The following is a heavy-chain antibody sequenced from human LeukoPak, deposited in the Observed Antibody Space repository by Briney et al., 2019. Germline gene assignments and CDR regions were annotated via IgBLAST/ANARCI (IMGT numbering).Heavy chain of an antibody. V-gene: IGHV1-2*02. Sequence: ASVKVSCKASGYTFTGYYMHWVRQAPGQGLEWMGWINPNSGGTNYAQKFQGRVTMTRDTSISTAYMELSRLRSDDTAVYYCARYYDSSGPKFGFDYWGQGTLVTVSS. CDR1: GYTFTGYY. D-gene: IGHD3-22*01. CDR3: ARYYDSSGPKFGFDY. CDR2: INPNSGGT. J-gene: IGHJ4*02.